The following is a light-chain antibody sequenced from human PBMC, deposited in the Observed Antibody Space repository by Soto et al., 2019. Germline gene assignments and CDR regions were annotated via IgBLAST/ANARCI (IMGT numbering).Light chain of an antibody. CDR1: SSDVGGYNY. CDR2: DVN. Sequence: QSVLTQPASVSGSPGQAITISCTGTSSDVGGYNYVSWYQQYPGKAPQLMIFDVNDRPSGVSYRFSGSKSGNTASLTISGLQAEDEAHYYCSSYSTTSFFVFGTGTNVTVL. CDR3: SSYSTTSFFV. J-gene: IGLJ1*01. V-gene: IGLV2-14*01.